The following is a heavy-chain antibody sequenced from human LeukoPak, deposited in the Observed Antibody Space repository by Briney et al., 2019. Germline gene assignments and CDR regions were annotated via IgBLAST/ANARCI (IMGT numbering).Heavy chain of an antibody. Sequence: ASVKVSCKASGYTFTSYGVSWVRQAPGQGLEWMGWISAYNGNTNYAQKHQGRVTMTTDTSTSTAYMELRSLRSDDTAVYYCARGLPTHKAMIVHSSFDYWGQGTLVTVSS. CDR1: GYTFTSYG. CDR2: ISAYNGNT. V-gene: IGHV1-18*01. CDR3: ARGLPTHKAMIVHSSFDY. D-gene: IGHD3-22*01. J-gene: IGHJ4*02.